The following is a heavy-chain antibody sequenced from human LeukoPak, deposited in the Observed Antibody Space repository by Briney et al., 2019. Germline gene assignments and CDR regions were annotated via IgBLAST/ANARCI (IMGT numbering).Heavy chain of an antibody. CDR3: ARVLDYYGSGTYSFDY. CDR2: IYYSGST. Sequence: PSETLSLTCTVSGGSISSYYWSWIRQPPGKGLEWMGYIYYSGSTNYNPSLKSRVTISVDTSKNQFSLKLSSVTAADTAVYYCARVLDYYGSGTYSFDYWGQGTLVTVSS. J-gene: IGHJ4*02. V-gene: IGHV4-59*01. D-gene: IGHD3-10*01. CDR1: GGSISSYY.